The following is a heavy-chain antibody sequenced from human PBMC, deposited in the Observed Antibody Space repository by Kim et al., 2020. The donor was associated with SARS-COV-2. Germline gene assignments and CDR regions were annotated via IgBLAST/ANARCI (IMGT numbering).Heavy chain of an antibody. CDR1: GYTFTEYY. V-gene: IGHV1-2*02. CDR2: IHPNTGAT. CDR3: ARDRATDYTDYGGFDP. Sequence: ASVKVSCKASGYTFTEYYVQWVRQAPGQGLEWLGWIHPNTGATNNAQKYQGRVTLTRDTSVSTAYMELYRLTSDDTAVYYCARDRATDYTDYGGFDPWG. J-gene: IGHJ5*02. D-gene: IGHD4-17*01.